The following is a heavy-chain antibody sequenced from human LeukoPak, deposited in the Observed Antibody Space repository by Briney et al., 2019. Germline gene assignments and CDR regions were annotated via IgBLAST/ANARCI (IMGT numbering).Heavy chain of an antibody. CDR1: GFTFSTYG. CDR2: IDGSGDGT. CDR3: AELGITMIGGV. D-gene: IGHD3-10*02. Sequence: PGGTLRLSCAASGFTFSTYGMLWVRQAPGKGLEWVSTIDGSGDGTSYADSVKGRFTISRDNAKNSLFLQMNSLRVEDTAVYYCAELGITMIGGVWGKGTTVTISS. V-gene: IGHV3-23*01. J-gene: IGHJ6*04.